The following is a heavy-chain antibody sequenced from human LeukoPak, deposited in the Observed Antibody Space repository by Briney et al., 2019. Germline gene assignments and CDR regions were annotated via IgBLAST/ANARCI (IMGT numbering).Heavy chain of an antibody. Sequence: PSQTLSLTCTVSNVSISSGSHYWNWIRQPAGKGLEIGRIYAGGRSNYNPSLRSRVTISVDTSKNQFSLRLSSVTATDTGVYYCASDHSGWLGLGYWGQGTLVSVSS. V-gene: IGHV4-61*02. CDR2: IYAGGRS. D-gene: IGHD6-19*01. J-gene: IGHJ4*02. CDR3: ASDHSGWLGLGY. CDR1: NVSISSGSHY.